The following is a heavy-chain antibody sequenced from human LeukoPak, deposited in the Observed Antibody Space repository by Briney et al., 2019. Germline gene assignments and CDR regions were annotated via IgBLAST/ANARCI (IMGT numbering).Heavy chain of an antibody. CDR1: GFTFSSYA. Sequence: PGRSLRLSCAASGFTFSSYAMHWVRQAPGKGLEWVAVISYDGSNKYYADSVKGRFTISRDNSKNTLYLQMNSLRAEDTAVYYCASHTIPDAFDIWGQGTMVTVSS. CDR2: ISYDGSNK. V-gene: IGHV3-30-3*01. J-gene: IGHJ3*02. D-gene: IGHD2-21*01. CDR3: ASHTIPDAFDI.